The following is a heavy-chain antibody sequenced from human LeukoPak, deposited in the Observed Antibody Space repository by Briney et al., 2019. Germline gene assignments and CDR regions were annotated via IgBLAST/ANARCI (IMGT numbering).Heavy chain of an antibody. V-gene: IGHV3-9*01. CDR2: IIWNSGSI. CDR1: GFTFDDYA. D-gene: IGHD1-26*01. J-gene: IGHJ6*03. Sequence: GGSLRLSCAASGFTFDDYAMHWVRQAPGKGLEWVSGIIWNSGSIGYADSVKGRFTISRDNGKNLLYLQMNSLRAEDTAVYYCARDRGGELTGDYYYYYMDVWGKGTTVTVSS. CDR3: ARDRGGELTGDYYYYYMDV.